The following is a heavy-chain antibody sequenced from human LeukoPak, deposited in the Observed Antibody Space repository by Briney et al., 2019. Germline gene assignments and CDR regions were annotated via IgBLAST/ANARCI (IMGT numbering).Heavy chain of an antibody. D-gene: IGHD3-10*01. CDR3: AKDQRFGDLDDY. Sequence: PGGSLRLSCAASGFIFINYAMSWVRQAPGKGLEWVSSISGTGVTAYYADSVKGRFAISRDNSKNTLYLQMSSLRAEDTALYYCAKDQRFGDLDDYRGQGTLVTVSS. J-gene: IGHJ4*02. CDR1: GFIFINYA. V-gene: IGHV3-23*01. CDR2: ISGTGVTA.